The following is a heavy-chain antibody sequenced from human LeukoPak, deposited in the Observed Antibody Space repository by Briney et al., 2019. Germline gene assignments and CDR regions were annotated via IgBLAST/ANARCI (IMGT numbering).Heavy chain of an antibody. CDR2: IIPIFGTA. CDR1: GGTFSSYA. V-gene: IGHV1-69*13. Sequence: SVKVSCKASGGTFSSYAISWVRQAPGQGLEWMGGIIPIFGTANYAQKFQGRVTITADESTSTAYMELSSLRSEDTAVYYCARDRGVELMVYAITEDFDYWAREPWSPSPQ. CDR3: ARDRGVELMVYAITEDFDY. J-gene: IGHJ4*02. D-gene: IGHD2-8*01.